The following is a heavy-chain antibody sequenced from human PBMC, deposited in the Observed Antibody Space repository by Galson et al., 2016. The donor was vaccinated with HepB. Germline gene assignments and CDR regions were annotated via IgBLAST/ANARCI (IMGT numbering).Heavy chain of an antibody. J-gene: IGHJ5*02. CDR1: GGSISNNNSY. D-gene: IGHD3-3*01. Sequence: SETLSLTCSVSGGSISNNNSYWGWIRQPPGKGLEWIGTLHYTGTTYYSPSLKGRVTMSVDTSKNQFSLRLNSVTAADTAVYSCARHLHYDFWSVGEGWFDPWGPGTLATVSS. CDR3: ARHLHYDFWSVGEGWFDP. CDR2: LHYTGTT. V-gene: IGHV4-39*01.